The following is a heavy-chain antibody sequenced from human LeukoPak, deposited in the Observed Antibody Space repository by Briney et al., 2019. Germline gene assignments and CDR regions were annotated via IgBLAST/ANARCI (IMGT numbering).Heavy chain of an antibody. D-gene: IGHD3-16*02. J-gene: IGHJ4*02. CDR2: IYYSGST. CDR1: VGSISSSSYY. V-gene: IGHV4-39*01. CDR3: ARQWNGYVWGSYRYTFDY. Sequence: PSETLSLTCTVSVGSISSSSYYWGWIRQPPGKGLEWIGSIYYSGSTYYNPSLKSRVTISVDTSKNQFSLKLSSVTAADTAVYYCARQWNGYVWGSYRYTFDYWGQGTLVTVSS.